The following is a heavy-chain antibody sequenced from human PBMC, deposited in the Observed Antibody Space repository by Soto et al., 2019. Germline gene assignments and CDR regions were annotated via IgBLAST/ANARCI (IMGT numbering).Heavy chain of an antibody. Sequence: SETLSLTCTVSGGSISGSTYYWGWIRQPPGKGLEWIGSIYYRGSTYYNLSLKSRVTISVDTSKNQFSLKLTSVTAADTAIYYCARTYSGTYYMIDFWGQGALVTVSS. CDR3: ARTYSGTYYMIDF. CDR2: IYYRGST. J-gene: IGHJ4*02. D-gene: IGHD1-26*01. V-gene: IGHV4-39*01. CDR1: GGSISGSTYY.